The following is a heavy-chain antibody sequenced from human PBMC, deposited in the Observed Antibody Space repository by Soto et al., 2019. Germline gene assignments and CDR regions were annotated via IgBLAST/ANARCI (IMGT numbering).Heavy chain of an antibody. V-gene: IGHV1-8*01. CDR2: MNPNSGNT. Sequence: ASVKVSCKASGYTFTSYDINWVRQATGQGLEWMGWMNPNSGNTGYPQKFQGRVTMTRNTSISTAYMELSSLRFEDTAVYYCAKALCSSTSCYNLGIDYWGQGTLVTVSS. CDR1: GYTFTSYD. J-gene: IGHJ4*02. D-gene: IGHD2-2*02. CDR3: AKALCSSTSCYNLGIDY.